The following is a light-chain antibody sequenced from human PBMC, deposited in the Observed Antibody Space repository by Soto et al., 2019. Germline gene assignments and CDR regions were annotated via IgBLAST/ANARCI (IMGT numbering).Light chain of an antibody. Sequence: EIVLTQSPDTLSLSPGERATLSCRASQNVGTYLTWFQQKPGKAPRRLIYDASTRVSGVPARFSGSGSGTDFTLTISSLEPEDFAVYYCQQCSKWPMYTFGQVTKLEIK. V-gene: IGKV3-11*01. J-gene: IGKJ2*01. CDR2: DAS. CDR3: QQCSKWPMYT. CDR1: QNVGTY.